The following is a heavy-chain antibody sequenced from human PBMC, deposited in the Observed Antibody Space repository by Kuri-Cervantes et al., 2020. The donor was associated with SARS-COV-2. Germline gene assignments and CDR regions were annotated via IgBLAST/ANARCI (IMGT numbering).Heavy chain of an antibody. CDR2: ISGSSSYI. CDR3: GRGRDCNSPSCYGVSDW. D-gene: IGHD2-2*01. V-gene: IGHV3-21*01. Sequence: GESLKISCAASGFPFSAFSMNWVRQAPGKGLEWVSSISGSSSYIYYVDSVKGRFTISRDNAKNSLYLQMNSLRAEDTAMYYCGRGRDCNSPSCYGVSDWWGQGTLVTVSS. J-gene: IGHJ4*02. CDR1: GFPFSAFS.